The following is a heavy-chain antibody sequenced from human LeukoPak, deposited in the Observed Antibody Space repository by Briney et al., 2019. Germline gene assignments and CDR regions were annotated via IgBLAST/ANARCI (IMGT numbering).Heavy chain of an antibody. J-gene: IGHJ5*02. D-gene: IGHD4-17*01. CDR2: ISYDGSNK. Sequence: PGRSLRLSCAASGFTFSSYAMHWVRQAPGKGLEWVAVISYDGSNKYYADSVKGRFTISRDNSKNTLYLQMNSLRAEDTAVYYCARERLRYNWFDPWGQGTLVTVSS. CDR1: GFTFSSYA. CDR3: ARERLRYNWFDP. V-gene: IGHV3-30-3*01.